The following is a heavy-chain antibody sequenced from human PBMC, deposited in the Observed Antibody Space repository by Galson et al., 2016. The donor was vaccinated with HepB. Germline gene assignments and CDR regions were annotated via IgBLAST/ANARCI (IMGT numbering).Heavy chain of an antibody. CDR3: ASPIHLWALEY. D-gene: IGHD5-18*01. CDR2: ILYSGYT. V-gene: IGHV4-61*01. Sequence: ETLSLTCDVSGGSVSSGSYYWSWVRQPPGKALEWIGYILYSGYTNYNPSLWSRVTISLDTSRNQFSLNLKSVTAADTAVYYCASPIHLWALEYWGQGTLVTVSS. J-gene: IGHJ4*02. CDR1: GGSVSSGSYY.